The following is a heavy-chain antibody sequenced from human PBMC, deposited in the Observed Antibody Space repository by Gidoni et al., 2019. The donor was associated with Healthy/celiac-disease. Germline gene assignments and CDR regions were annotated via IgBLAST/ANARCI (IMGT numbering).Heavy chain of an antibody. Sequence: QVQLVQSGAEGKKRGASVKVSCKASGYTFTSYDINWVRQATGQGLEWMGWMNPNSGNTDYAQKFQGRVTMTRNTSISTAYMELSSLRSEDTAVYYCSRGDNFYGSGIYHYWGQGTLVTVSS. J-gene: IGHJ4*02. CDR2: MNPNSGNT. CDR3: SRGDNFYGSGIYHY. CDR1: GYTFTSYD. D-gene: IGHD3-10*01. V-gene: IGHV1-8*01.